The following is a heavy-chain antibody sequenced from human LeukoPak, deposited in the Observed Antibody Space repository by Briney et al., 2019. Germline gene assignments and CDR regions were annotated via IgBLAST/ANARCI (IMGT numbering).Heavy chain of an antibody. D-gene: IGHD2-2*01. CDR3: AREYCMTTRCYMADY. V-gene: IGHV1-18*01. J-gene: IGHJ4*02. CDR1: GYRFTSYG. CDR2: ISGYNGNT. Sequence: ASVKVSCKASGYRFTSYGISWVRQAPGQGLEWMGWISGYNGNTNYAQQLQGRVTMNTATSTSTAYMELRSLRSDDTAVYYCAREYCMTTRCYMADYWGQGTLVTVSS.